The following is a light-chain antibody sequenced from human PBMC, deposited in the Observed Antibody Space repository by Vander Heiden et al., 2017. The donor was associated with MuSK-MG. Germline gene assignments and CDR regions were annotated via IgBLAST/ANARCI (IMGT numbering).Light chain of an antibody. CDR2: AAS. Sequence: IVMTQPSATLSVSPGEIATLSCRARQRVSRELAWYNQRQGQAPRLLIYAASTRAASMAAKLSGGGSETDFTLTITNLQSEDFSLYYCHEESNWATKFSFAQGTKLKIK. V-gene: IGKV3-15*01. J-gene: IGKJ2*03. CDR3: HEESNWATKFS. CDR1: QRVSRE.